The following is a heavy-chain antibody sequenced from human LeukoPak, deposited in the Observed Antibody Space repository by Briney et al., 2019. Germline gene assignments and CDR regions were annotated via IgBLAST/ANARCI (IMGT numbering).Heavy chain of an antibody. CDR1: GFTFSNPW. Sequence: QAGGSLRLSCAASGFTFSNPWMHWVRQAPGKGLVWVSRVNSDGSITNYADSVKGRFTISRDSAKNTLYLQLNSLRAEDTAVYYCARGGNYYFDYWGQGTLVTVSS. V-gene: IGHV3-74*01. CDR2: VNSDGSIT. J-gene: IGHJ4*02. CDR3: ARGGNYYFDY. D-gene: IGHD1-7*01.